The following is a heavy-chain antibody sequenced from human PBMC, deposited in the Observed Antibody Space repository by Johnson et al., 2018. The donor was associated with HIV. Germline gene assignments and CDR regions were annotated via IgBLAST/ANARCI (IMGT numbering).Heavy chain of an antibody. D-gene: IGHD6-19*01. CDR1: GFTFSTYP. CDR3: EKALHPAGQWLALEI. Sequence: VLLVESGGGVVQPGRSLRLSCAASGFTFSTYPMHWVRQAPGKGLEWVSYISGSGTNIYYADPVKGRFTISRDKAKNSLYLQMKSLRAEDTALYYLEKALHPAGQWLALEIWGQGTMLTVSS. V-gene: IGHV3-48*01. CDR2: ISGSGTNI. J-gene: IGHJ3*02.